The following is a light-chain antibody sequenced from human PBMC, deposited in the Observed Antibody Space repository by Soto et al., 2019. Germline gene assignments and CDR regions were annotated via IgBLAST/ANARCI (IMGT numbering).Light chain of an antibody. Sequence: QSALTQPASVSGSPGQSITISCTGTSSDVGGYNYVSWYQQHPGKAPKLMIYDVSNRPSGVSNRFSGSKSGNTASLTISGLQAEGEADYYCSSYTSSSTSPVFGGGTKLTVL. J-gene: IGLJ2*01. CDR3: SSYTSSSTSPV. CDR2: DVS. V-gene: IGLV2-14*01. CDR1: SSDVGGYNY.